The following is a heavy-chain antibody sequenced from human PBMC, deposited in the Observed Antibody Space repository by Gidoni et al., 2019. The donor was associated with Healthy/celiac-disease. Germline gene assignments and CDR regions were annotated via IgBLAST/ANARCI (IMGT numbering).Heavy chain of an antibody. CDR2: IKQDGSEK. V-gene: IGHV3-7*01. CDR1: GFTFSSYW. CDR3: ARERWELLYPLEYYFDY. Sequence: EVQLVESGGGLVQPGGSLRLSCAASGFTFSSYWMSWVRQAPGKGLEWVANIKQDGSEKYYVDSVKGRFTISRDNAKNSLYLQMNSLRAEDTAVYYCARERWELLYPLEYYFDYWGQGTLVTVSS. J-gene: IGHJ4*02. D-gene: IGHD1-26*01.